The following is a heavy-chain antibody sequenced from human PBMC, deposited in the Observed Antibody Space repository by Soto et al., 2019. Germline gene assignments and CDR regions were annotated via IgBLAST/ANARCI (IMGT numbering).Heavy chain of an antibody. Sequence: QVQLVQSGAEVKKPGASVKVSCMASGYTFTRYYINWVRQAPGQGLEWMGWVRAYNGNTHYEQKLQGRVTLTTDTSTSTAYRERRSLRPHYTAVYFCARGGQWDFFIDYWGQGTLVTVSS. CDR2: VRAYNGNT. CDR3: ARGGQWDFFIDY. CDR1: GYTFTRYY. D-gene: IGHD1-26*01. J-gene: IGHJ4*02. V-gene: IGHV1-18*01.